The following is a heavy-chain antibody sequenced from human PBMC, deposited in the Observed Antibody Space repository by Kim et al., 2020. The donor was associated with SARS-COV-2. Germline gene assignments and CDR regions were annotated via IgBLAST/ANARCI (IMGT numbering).Heavy chain of an antibody. CDR3: ARTYYYDSSGYRIDY. CDR2: ISYDGSNK. D-gene: IGHD3-22*01. V-gene: IGHV3-30*03. CDR1: GFTFSSYG. Sequence: GGSLRLSCAASGFTFSSYGMHWVRQAPGKGLEWVAVISYDGSNKYYADSVKGRFTISRDNSKNTLYLQMNSLRAEDTAVYYCARTYYYDSSGYRIDYWGQGTLVTVSS. J-gene: IGHJ4*02.